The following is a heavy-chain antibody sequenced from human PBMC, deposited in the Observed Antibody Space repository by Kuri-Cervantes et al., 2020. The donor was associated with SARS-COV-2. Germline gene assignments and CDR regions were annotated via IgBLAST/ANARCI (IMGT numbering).Heavy chain of an antibody. J-gene: IGHJ4*02. D-gene: IGHD1-26*01. CDR1: GFTFSSYA. CDR3: ARDLGGYLYH. V-gene: IGHV3-30-3*01. CDR2: ISYDGSNK. Sequence: GGSLRLSCAASGFTFSSYAMHWVRQAPGKELEWVAVISYDGSNKYYADSVKGRFTISRDNSKNTLYLQMNSLRAEDTAVYYCARDLGGYLYHWGQGTLVTVSS.